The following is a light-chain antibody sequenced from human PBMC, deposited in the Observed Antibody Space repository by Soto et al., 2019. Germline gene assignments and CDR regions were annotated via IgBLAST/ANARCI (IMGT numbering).Light chain of an antibody. J-gene: IGKJ5*01. Sequence: DIQLTQSPSFLSASVGDRVTNTCRASQGISSYLAWYQQKAGKAPNLLINGASTLQSGVPSRFSGSGSGTEFTLTISSLQPEDFATYYCQQLSSYPITFGQGTRLEIK. CDR2: GAS. CDR1: QGISSY. CDR3: QQLSSYPIT. V-gene: IGKV1-9*01.